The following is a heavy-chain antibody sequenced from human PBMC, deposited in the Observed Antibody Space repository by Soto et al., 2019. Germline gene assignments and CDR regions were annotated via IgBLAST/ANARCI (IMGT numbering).Heavy chain of an antibody. CDR1: GFTFSSYG. CDR3: QKGTAVSYQWFDP. V-gene: IGHV3-30*18. Sequence: QVELVESGGGVVQPGRSLRLSCEASGFTFSSYGMHWVRQAPSKGLEWVAAISHDGTDRYYANSVKGRFTISRDNSKNMLYLQMNILRSEDTAIYYCQKGTAVSYQWFDPWGQGTLVTVSS. CDR2: ISHDGTDR. D-gene: IGHD6-19*01. J-gene: IGHJ5*02.